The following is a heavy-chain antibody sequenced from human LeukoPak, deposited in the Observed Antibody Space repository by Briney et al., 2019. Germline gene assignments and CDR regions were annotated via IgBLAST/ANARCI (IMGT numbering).Heavy chain of an antibody. D-gene: IGHD4-11*01. CDR3: ARVPDYSNKNWFDP. V-gene: IGHV4-31*03. CDR1: GGSIRSSYYY. Sequence: SSETLSLTCTVSGGSIRSSYYYWSWIRQHPGKGLEWIGYIYYSGSTYYNPSLKGRVTISVDTSKNQFSLKLSSVTAADTAVYYCARVPDYSNKNWFDPWGQGTLVTVSS. CDR2: IYYSGST. J-gene: IGHJ5*02.